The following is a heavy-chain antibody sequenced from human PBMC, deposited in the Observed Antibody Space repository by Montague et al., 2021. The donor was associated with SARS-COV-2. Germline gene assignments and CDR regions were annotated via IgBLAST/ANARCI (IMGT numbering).Heavy chain of an antibody. CDR3: ARGAPGY. CDR2: INYGGGT. CDR1: GGSFSDYH. Sequence: SETLSLTCAVYGGSFSDYHWTWIRQSPGEGLEWIGQINYGGGTKYNPSLKSRVTIPIDTSKNQFSLKLTSVTAADTAVYYCARGAPGYWGQGTLVTVSS. V-gene: IGHV4-34*01. D-gene: IGHD1-1*01. J-gene: IGHJ4*02.